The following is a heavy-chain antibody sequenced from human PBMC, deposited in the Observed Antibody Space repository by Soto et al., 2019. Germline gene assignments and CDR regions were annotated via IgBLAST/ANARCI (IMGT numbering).Heavy chain of an antibody. Sequence: EVQLVESGGGLVQPGGSLRLSCAASGVSFSAFWMSWVRQIPGKGLEWVANINHDGSEKQYVASVKGRFTISRDNAKNSLFLQMTSLRAEDSAVYYCARDRGWNIVVIPASFDRWGRGALVSVSS. CDR3: ARDRGWNIVVIPASFDR. V-gene: IGHV3-7*01. CDR1: GVSFSAFW. CDR2: INHDGSEK. D-gene: IGHD2-15*01. J-gene: IGHJ4*02.